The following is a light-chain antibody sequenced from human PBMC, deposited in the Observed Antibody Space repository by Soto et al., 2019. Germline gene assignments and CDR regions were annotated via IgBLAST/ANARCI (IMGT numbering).Light chain of an antibody. J-gene: IGKJ1*01. CDR1: QSVSSSY. V-gene: IGKV3D-20*02. Sequence: EIVLTQSPGTLSLSPGEGATLSCRASQSVSSSYLAWYQQKPGQAPRLLIYGASNRATGIPARFSGSGSGTDFTLTISSLEPEDFAVYYCQQRSNWPTWTFGQGTKVDI. CDR3: QQRSNWPTWT. CDR2: GAS.